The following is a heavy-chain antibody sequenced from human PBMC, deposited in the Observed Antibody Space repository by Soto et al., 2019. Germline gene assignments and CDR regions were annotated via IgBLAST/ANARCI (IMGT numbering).Heavy chain of an antibody. Sequence: SVTLSLTWTVAGGSISSSSYCWGWIRKPPGKGLEWIGSIYYSGSTYYNPSLKSRVTISVDTSKNQFSLKLSSVTAADTAVYYCARLYYYGSGSWSYYFDYWGQGTLVTVSS. CDR3: ARLYYYGSGSWSYYFDY. CDR1: GGSISSSSYC. V-gene: IGHV4-39*01. CDR2: IYYSGST. J-gene: IGHJ4*02. D-gene: IGHD3-10*01.